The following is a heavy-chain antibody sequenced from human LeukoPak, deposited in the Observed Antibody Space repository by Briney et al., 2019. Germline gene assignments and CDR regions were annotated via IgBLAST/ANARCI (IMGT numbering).Heavy chain of an antibody. CDR1: GFTFSSYD. Sequence: GRSLRLACAASGFTFSSYDMHWVRQAPGKGLEWVAVISYDGSNKYYADSVKGRFTISRDNSKNTLYLQMNSLRAEDTAVYYCAEGSCLDYWGQGTLVTVSS. D-gene: IGHD1-26*01. V-gene: IGHV3-30*18. CDR3: AEGSCLDY. J-gene: IGHJ4*02. CDR2: ISYDGSNK.